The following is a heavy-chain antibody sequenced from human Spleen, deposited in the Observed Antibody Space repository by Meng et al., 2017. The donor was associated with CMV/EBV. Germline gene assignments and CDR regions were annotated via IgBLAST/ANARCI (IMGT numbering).Heavy chain of an antibody. CDR3: AKAVYYGSGSLPHYYYYGMDV. D-gene: IGHD3-10*01. V-gene: IGHV3-30*02. CDR1: GFTFSSYG. Sequence: GGSLRLSCAASGFTFSSYGMHWVRQAPGKGLEWVAFIRYDGSNKYYADSVKGRFTISRDNSKNTLYLQMNSLRAEDTAVYYCAKAVYYGSGSLPHYYYYGMDVWGQGTTVTVSS. J-gene: IGHJ6*02. CDR2: IRYDGSNK.